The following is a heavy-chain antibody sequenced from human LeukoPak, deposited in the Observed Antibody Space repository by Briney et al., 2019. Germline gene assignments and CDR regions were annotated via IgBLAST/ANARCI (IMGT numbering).Heavy chain of an antibody. Sequence: GRSLRLSCAASGFTFSSYAMHWVRQAPGKGLEWVAVISYDGSNKYYADSVKGRFTISRDNSKNTPYLQMNSLRAEDTAVYYCARAHTMVRGVNFDYWGQGTLVTVSS. CDR3: ARAHTMVRGVNFDY. D-gene: IGHD3-10*01. V-gene: IGHV3-30*04. CDR2: ISYDGSNK. CDR1: GFTFSSYA. J-gene: IGHJ4*02.